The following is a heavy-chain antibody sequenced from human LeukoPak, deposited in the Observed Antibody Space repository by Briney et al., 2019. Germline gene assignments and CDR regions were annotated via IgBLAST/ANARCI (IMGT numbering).Heavy chain of an antibody. CDR3: TLIQGWGSGSYYRDF. J-gene: IGHJ4*02. V-gene: IGHV3-15*01. Sequence: KAGGSLRLSCAASGFSISNDWMSWVRQAPGKGLEWVARVKSRSAGETKDYAAPVKGRFTISRDDSKNTLYLQMNSLKTEDTAVYYCTLIQGWGSGSYYRDFWGQGTLVTVSS. CDR1: GFSISNDW. CDR2: VKSRSAGETK. D-gene: IGHD3-10*01.